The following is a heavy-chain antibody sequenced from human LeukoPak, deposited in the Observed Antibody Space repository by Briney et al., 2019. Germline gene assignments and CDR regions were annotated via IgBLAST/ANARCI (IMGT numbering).Heavy chain of an antibody. CDR2: IYYSGST. Sequence: SETLSLTCTVSGGSISSSSYYWGWIRQPPGKGLEWIGSIYYSGSTYYNPSLKSRVTISVDTSKNQFSLKLSSVTAADTAVYYCARDRSGYSAFDIWGQGTMVTVSS. J-gene: IGHJ3*02. D-gene: IGHD3-22*01. V-gene: IGHV4-39*02. CDR1: GGSISSSSYY. CDR3: ARDRSGYSAFDI.